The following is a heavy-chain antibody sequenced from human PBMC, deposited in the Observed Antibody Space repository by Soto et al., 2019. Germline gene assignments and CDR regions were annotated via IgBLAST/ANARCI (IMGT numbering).Heavy chain of an antibody. CDR2: INAGNGNT. D-gene: IGHD3-10*01. CDR3: ASGPLITMVRGVITPRPWISPRFDY. Sequence: GASAKASCKASGYTFNSYAMHWVRQEQGQRLEWMGWINAGNGNTKYSQKFQGRVTITRDTSASTAYMELSSLRSEDTAVYYCASGPLITMVRGVITPRPWISPRFDYWGQGTLVTAPQ. CDR1: GYTFNSYA. J-gene: IGHJ4*02. V-gene: IGHV1-3*01.